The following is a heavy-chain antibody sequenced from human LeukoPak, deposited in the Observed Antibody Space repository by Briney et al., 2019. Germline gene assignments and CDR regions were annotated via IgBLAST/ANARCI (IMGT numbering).Heavy chain of an antibody. CDR1: GYTFTSYG. J-gene: IGHJ4*02. Sequence: GASVKVSCKASGYTFTSYGLHWVRQAPGQGLEWMGWISGHNGNTNYAQNLQGRVTMTTDTSTSTAYMELRSLTSDDTAVYFCARDYIDHGDYWGQGTLVTVSS. V-gene: IGHV1-18*01. CDR2: ISGHNGNT. CDR3: ARDYIDHGDY. D-gene: IGHD5-12*01.